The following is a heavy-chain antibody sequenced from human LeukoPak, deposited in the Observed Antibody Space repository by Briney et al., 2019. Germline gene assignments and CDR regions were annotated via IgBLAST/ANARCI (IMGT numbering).Heavy chain of an antibody. Sequence: SETLSLTCAVSGYSISSGYYWGWIRQPPGKGLEWIGSIYHSGSTYYNPSLKIRVTVSLDTSKNQFSLRLTSVTAADTAVYYCATYVEAPMVDAFDIWGQGTVVTVSS. CDR1: GYSISSGYY. CDR2: IYHSGST. CDR3: ATYVEAPMVDAFDI. D-gene: IGHD5-18*01. J-gene: IGHJ3*02. V-gene: IGHV4-38-2*01.